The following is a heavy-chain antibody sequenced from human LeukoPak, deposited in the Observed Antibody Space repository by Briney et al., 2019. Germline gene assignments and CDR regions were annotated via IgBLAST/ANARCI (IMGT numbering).Heavy chain of an antibody. CDR1: GYTFTSYD. D-gene: IGHD3-10*01. V-gene: IGHV1-8*01. Sequence: ASVKVSCKASGYTFTSYDINWVRQATGQGLEWMGWMNPNSGNTGYAQKFQGRITVTRNISISTAYMELTSLRSEDTAVYYCTRGRVYYSSSGNVFGVWGQGTMVTVSS. CDR3: TRGRVYYSSSGNVFGV. CDR2: MNPNSGNT. J-gene: IGHJ3*01.